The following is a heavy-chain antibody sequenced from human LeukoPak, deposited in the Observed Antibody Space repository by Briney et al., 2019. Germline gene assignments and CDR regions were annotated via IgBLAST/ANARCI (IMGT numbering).Heavy chain of an antibody. J-gene: IGHJ4*02. CDR3: ARDTGGGDNFTY. CDR2: IYYTGSS. Sequence: PSETLSLTCTVSGGSISIYYWNWIRQPPGKGLEWVGDIYYTGSSSYNPSLKSRVTMSVDTSKNQFSLNLRSVTAADTAVYYCARDTGGGDNFTYWGQGILVTVSS. CDR1: GGSISIYY. D-gene: IGHD5-24*01. V-gene: IGHV4-59*01.